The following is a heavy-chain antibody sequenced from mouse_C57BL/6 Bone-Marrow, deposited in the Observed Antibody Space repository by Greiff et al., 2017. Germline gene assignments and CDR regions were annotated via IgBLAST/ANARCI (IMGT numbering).Heavy chain of an antibody. J-gene: IGHJ3*01. CDR2: IDPSDSAT. CDR1: GYTFTSYW. CDR3: ARREYYYGSSPFAY. V-gene: IGHV1-52*01. D-gene: IGHD1-1*01. Sequence: VQLQQPGAELVRPGSSVKLSCKASGYTFTSYWMHWVKQRPIQGLEWIGNIDPSDSATHYTQKFKDKATLTVDKSSRTAYMQLSILTSEDSAVDNCARREYYYGSSPFAYWGQGTLVTVSA.